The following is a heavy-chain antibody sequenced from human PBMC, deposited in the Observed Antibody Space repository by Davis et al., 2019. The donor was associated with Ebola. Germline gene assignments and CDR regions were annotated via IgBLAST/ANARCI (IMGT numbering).Heavy chain of an antibody. CDR1: GGSISSYY. Sequence: MPSETLSLTCTVSGGSISSYYWSWIRQPPGKGLEWIGYIYYSGSTNYNPSLKSRVTISVDTSKNQFSLKLSSVTAADTAVYYCARQRHCSSTSCYTFRDFWSGYGMDVWGQGTTVTVSS. V-gene: IGHV4-59*08. J-gene: IGHJ6*02. CDR3: ARQRHCSSTSCYTFRDFWSGYGMDV. CDR2: IYYSGST. D-gene: IGHD2-2*02.